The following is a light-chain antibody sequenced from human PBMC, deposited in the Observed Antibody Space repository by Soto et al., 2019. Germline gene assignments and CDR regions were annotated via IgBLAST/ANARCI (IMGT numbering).Light chain of an antibody. CDR1: SSDVGGYNF. CDR3: SSYAGSNNRYV. J-gene: IGLJ1*01. Sequence: QPVLTQPPSASGSPGQSVTISCTGTSSDVGGYNFVSWYRQHPGKAPKLMIYEVTKRPSGVPDRFSGSKSGKTASLTVSGLQAEDEADYYCSSYAGSNNRYVFGTGTKLTIL. CDR2: EVT. V-gene: IGLV2-8*01.